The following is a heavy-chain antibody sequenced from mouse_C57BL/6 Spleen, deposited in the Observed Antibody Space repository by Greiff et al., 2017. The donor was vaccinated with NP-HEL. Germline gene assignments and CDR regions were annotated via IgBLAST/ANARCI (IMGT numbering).Heavy chain of an antibody. J-gene: IGHJ4*01. CDR2: ILPGSGST. CDR1: GYTFTGYW. V-gene: IGHV1-9*01. Sequence: VQLQQSGAELMKPGASVKLSCKATGYTFTGYWIEWVKQRPGHGLEWIGEILPGSGSTNYNEKFKGKATFTADTSSNTAYMQLSSLTTEDSAIYYCARYHYYGSSYGYYAMDYWGQGTSVTVSS. CDR3: ARYHYYGSSYGYYAMDY. D-gene: IGHD1-1*01.